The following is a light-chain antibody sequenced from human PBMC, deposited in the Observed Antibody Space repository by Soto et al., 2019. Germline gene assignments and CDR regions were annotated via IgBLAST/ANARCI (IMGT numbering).Light chain of an antibody. J-gene: IGLJ1*01. CDR1: SSDVGGYNY. CDR3: SSYTSSSTLNV. CDR2: DVS. V-gene: IGLV2-14*01. Sequence: QSALTQPASVSGSPGQSITISCTGTSSDVGGYNYVSWYQQHPGKAPKLMIYDVSNRPSGVSNRFSGSKSGNTASLTIPGLQVEDEADYYCSSYTSSSTLNVFGTGTKVTVL.